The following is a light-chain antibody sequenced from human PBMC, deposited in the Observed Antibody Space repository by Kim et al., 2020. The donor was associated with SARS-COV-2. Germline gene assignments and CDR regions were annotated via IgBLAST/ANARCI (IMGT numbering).Light chain of an antibody. CDR3: AAWDDSLSSPV. Sequence: GQRVTISCSGSSSNIGSNYVYWYQQVPGTAPKRLIYRNNQRPSGVPDRFSGSKSGTSASLAISGLRSEDEADYYCAAWDDSLSSPVFGGGTQLTVL. J-gene: IGLJ3*02. CDR1: SSNIGSNY. CDR2: RNN. V-gene: IGLV1-47*01.